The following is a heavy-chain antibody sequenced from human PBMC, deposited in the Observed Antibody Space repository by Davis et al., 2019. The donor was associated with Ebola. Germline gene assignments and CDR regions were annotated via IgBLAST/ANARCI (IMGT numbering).Heavy chain of an antibody. J-gene: IGHJ5*02. CDR3: ARVGRTEFDP. CDR2: INSNSGST. Sequence: AASVKVSCKASRYTFNKYDIAWLRHPRGQGLEWMGWINSNSGSTNSAQTFQGRVTMTRDTSITTAYMELSRPTSDDTAVYYCARVGRTEFDPWGQGTLVTVS. V-gene: IGHV1-2*02. D-gene: IGHD2-2*01. CDR1: RYTFNKYD.